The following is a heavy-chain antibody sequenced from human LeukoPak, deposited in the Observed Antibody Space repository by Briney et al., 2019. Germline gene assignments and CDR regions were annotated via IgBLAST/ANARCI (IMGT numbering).Heavy chain of an antibody. D-gene: IGHD4-17*01. J-gene: IGHJ4*02. CDR1: GFTFSSYA. V-gene: IGHV3-30-3*01. Sequence: PGGSLRLSCAASGFTFSSYAMHWVRQAPGKGLEWVAVISYDGSNKYYADSVKGRFTISRDNSKNTLYLQMNSLRAEDTAVYYCAKDGVTTVTYYFDYWGQGTLVTVSS. CDR3: AKDGVTTVTYYFDY. CDR2: ISYDGSNK.